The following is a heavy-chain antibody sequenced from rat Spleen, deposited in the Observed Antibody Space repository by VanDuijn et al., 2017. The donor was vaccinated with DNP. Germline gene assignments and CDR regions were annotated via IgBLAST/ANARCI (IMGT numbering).Heavy chain of an antibody. D-gene: IGHD1-1*01. V-gene: IGHV5S10*01. CDR1: GFTFSDYN. J-gene: IGHJ2*01. Sequence: EVQLVESGGGLVQPGRSLKLSCAASGFTFSDYNMAWVRQAPKKGLEWVATIIYDGSRTYYRDSVKGRFTISRDNAKSTLYLQMDSLRSEDTATYYCATHRYSGYYFDYWGQGVMVTVSS. CDR3: ATHRYSGYYFDY. CDR2: IIYDGSRT.